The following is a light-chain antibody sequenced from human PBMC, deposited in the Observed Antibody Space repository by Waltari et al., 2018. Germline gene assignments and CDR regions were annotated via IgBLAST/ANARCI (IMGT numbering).Light chain of an antibody. CDR1: LLSNQF. CDR3: QSADSSGTSLL. Sequence: SYDLTQPPSVSVSPGQTARITCSGYLLSNQFGYWYQQKPGQAPVLVIYKDTQRASGIPERFFGSSSGTTVTLTITAVQAEDEADYYCQSADSSGTSLLFGGGTKVTVL. CDR2: KDT. J-gene: IGLJ3*02. V-gene: IGLV3-25*03.